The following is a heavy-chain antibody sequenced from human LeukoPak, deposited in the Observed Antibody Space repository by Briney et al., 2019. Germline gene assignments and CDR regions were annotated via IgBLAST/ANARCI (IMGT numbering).Heavy chain of an antibody. D-gene: IGHD1-26*01. CDR1: GFTFSSFA. Sequence: QSGGSLRLSCAASGFTFSSFAMHWLRQAPGKGLEWVAVITYDGSNKYYADSVKGRFTISRDNSKNTLYLQMNSLRSEDTAVYYCASDISGNLTFDYWGQGTLVTVSP. CDR3: ASDISGNLTFDY. V-gene: IGHV3-30*01. J-gene: IGHJ4*02. CDR2: ITYDGSNK.